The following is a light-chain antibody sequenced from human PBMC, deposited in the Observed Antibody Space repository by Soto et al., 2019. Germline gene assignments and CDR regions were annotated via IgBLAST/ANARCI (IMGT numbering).Light chain of an antibody. CDR2: YIS. CDR1: QSAGNF. Sequence: SLGAVSLTQKEGATLSGRASQSAGNFLAWYQQYTGQAPRLLIYYISTRATGIPARFSGSGSGTEFTLTINSLQSEDSAVYYGQRHNQWPITSCHGRRLEV. J-gene: IGKJ5*01. CDR3: QRHNQWPIT. V-gene: IGKV3D-15*01.